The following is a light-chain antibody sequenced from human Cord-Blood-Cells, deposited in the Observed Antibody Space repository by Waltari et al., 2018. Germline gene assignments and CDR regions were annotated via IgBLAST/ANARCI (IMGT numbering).Light chain of an antibody. Sequence: QSALTQPPSASGSLGQSVTISCTGTSSDVGGYNYVSWYQQHPGKAPKLMIYEVSKWPSGVPDRFSGSKSGNTASLTVAGLQAEDEADYYCSSYAGSNNWVFGGGTKLTVL. V-gene: IGLV2-8*01. CDR2: EVS. CDR3: SSYAGSNNWV. CDR1: SSDVGGYNY. J-gene: IGLJ3*02.